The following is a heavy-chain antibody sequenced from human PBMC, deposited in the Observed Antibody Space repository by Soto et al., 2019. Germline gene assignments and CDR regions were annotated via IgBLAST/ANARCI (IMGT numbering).Heavy chain of an antibody. CDR3: ARDSSFYYEISGYYPPPDAFDI. J-gene: IGHJ3*02. CDR2: ISAYNGNT. D-gene: IGHD3-22*01. Sequence: QVQLVQSGAEVKRPGASVKVSCKASGCSFTSYGISWVRQAPGQGPEWMGWISAYNGNTNYAQKLQGRVTMTTDTSTSTAYMELRTLRSYDTAVYYCARDSSFYYEISGYYPPPDAFDIWGQGTMVTVSS. CDR1: GCSFTSYG. V-gene: IGHV1-18*01.